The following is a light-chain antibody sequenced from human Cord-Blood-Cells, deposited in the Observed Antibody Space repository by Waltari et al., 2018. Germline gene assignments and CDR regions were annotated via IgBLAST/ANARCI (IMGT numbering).Light chain of an antibody. CDR2: YDS. Sequence: SYVLTQPPSVSVAPGKTARITCGGNNLGSKSEHWYQQKPGQAPVLVIYYDSDRPSGIPERFSGSNSGNTATLTISRVEAGDEADYYCQVWDSSSDHPVFGGGTKLTVL. V-gene: IGLV3-21*04. CDR3: QVWDSSSDHPV. CDR1: NLGSKS. J-gene: IGLJ2*01.